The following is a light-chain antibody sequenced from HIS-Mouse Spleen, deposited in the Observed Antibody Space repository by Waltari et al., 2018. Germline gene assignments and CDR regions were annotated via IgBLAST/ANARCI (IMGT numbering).Light chain of an antibody. Sequence: QSALTQPASVSGSPGQSITISCTGTSSDVGGYNYVSWYQQHPGKAPKLSIYEVSNRPSGVSNRFSGSKSGNTASLTISGLQAEDEADYYCSSYTSSSTLVVFGGGTKLTVL. V-gene: IGLV2-14*01. CDR3: SSYTSSSTLVV. J-gene: IGLJ2*01. CDR2: EVS. CDR1: SSDVGGYNY.